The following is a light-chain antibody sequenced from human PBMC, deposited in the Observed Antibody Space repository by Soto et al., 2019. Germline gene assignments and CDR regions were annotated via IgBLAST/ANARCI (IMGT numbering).Light chain of an antibody. CDR3: QQTYTTPLT. V-gene: IGKV1-39*01. CDR2: FAS. Sequence: DIQMTQSPSSLSASVGDRVTITCRASQSIRNYLNWYQQKPGKAPKLLIDFASSLQSGVPSRFSGSGSGTDFTLTITSLQPADFATYYCQQTYTTPLTVGGGTKV. CDR1: QSIRNY. J-gene: IGKJ4*01.